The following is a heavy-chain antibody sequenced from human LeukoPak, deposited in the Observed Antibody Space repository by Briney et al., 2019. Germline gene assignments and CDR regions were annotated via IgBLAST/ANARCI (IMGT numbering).Heavy chain of an antibody. CDR1: GFTFSSYG. Sequence: GGSLRLSCAASGFTFSSYGMHWVRQAPGKGLEWVAVISYDGSNKYYADSVKGRFTISRDNSKNTLYLQMNSLRAEDTAVYYCARDGVTYQYGSGSYYGFWGQGTLVTVSS. V-gene: IGHV3-30*03. CDR2: ISYDGSNK. D-gene: IGHD3-10*01. J-gene: IGHJ4*02. CDR3: ARDGVTYQYGSGSYYGF.